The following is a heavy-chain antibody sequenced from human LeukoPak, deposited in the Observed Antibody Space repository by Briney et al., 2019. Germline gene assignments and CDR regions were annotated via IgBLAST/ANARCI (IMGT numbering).Heavy chain of an antibody. CDR1: GFTFSSYG. V-gene: IGHV3-30*02. J-gene: IGHJ4*02. CDR3: AKDTTWRPFDY. CDR2: IRYDGSNK. Sequence: PGGSLRLSCAASGFTFSSYGMHWVRQAPGKGLEWVAFIRYDGSNKYYADSVKGRFTISRDNSNNIVSLQMSSLRVDDTAIYYCAKDTTWRPFDYWGQGTLITVSS. D-gene: IGHD4-17*01.